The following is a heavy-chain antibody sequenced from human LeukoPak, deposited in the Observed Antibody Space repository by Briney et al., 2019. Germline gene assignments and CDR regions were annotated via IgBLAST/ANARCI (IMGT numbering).Heavy chain of an antibody. D-gene: IGHD6-13*01. V-gene: IGHV7-4-1*02. CDR1: GYTFTSYA. J-gene: IGHJ4*02. CDR3: ERVGSWYEGNYYFDY. Sequence: ASVKVSCKASGYTFTSYAMNWVRQAPGQGLEWMRWINTNTGNPTYAQGFTGRFVFSLDTSVSTAYLQISSLKAEDTAVYYCERVGSWYEGNYYFDYWGQGTLVTVSS. CDR2: INTNTGNP.